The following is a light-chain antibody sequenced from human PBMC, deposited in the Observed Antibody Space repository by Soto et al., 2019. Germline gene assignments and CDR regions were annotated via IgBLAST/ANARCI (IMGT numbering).Light chain of an antibody. J-gene: IGKJ3*01. CDR3: QQRSNWPPT. Sequence: EIVLTQSPATLSLSPGERATLSCRASQSVSSYLAWYQQKPGQAPRLLIYDASSRATGIPARFSCSGSGTDFTLTISSLEPEDFAVYYCQQRSNWPPTFGPGTKVDIK. CDR2: DAS. CDR1: QSVSSY. V-gene: IGKV3-11*01.